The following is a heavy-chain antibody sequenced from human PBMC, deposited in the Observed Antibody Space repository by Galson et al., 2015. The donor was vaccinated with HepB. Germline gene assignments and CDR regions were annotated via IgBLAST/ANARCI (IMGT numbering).Heavy chain of an antibody. CDR2: INPGGGST. Sequence: SVKVSCKASGYTFSSYSITWVRQAPGQGLEWMGWINPGGGSTTYAQNLQGRVTMTTDTSTSTAYMELRSLRSDDTAVYYCARGALVVAVGATENNWFDPWGRGTLVTVSS. V-gene: IGHV1-18*01. J-gene: IGHJ5*02. CDR1: GYTFSSYS. D-gene: IGHD2-15*01. CDR3: ARGALVVAVGATENNWFDP.